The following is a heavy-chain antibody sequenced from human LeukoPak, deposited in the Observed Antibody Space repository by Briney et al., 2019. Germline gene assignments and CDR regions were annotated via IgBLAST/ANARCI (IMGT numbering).Heavy chain of an antibody. J-gene: IGHJ3*02. CDR1: GYTFTGYY. Sequence: ASVKVSCKASGYTFTGYYMHWVRQAPGQGLEWTGWINPNSGGTNYAQKFQGRVTMTRDTSISTAYMELSRLRSDDTAVYYCARGVGATNAFDIWGQGTLVTVSS. D-gene: IGHD1-26*01. CDR2: INPNSGGT. V-gene: IGHV1-2*02. CDR3: ARGVGATNAFDI.